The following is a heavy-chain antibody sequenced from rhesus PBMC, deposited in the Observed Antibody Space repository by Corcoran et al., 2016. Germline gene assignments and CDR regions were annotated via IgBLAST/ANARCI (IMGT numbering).Heavy chain of an antibody. J-gene: IGHJ4*01. CDR1: GFTFSTVW. D-gene: IGHD6-25*01. CDR2: IKRKSDGGTA. V-gene: IGHV3-30*01. Sequence: EVQLVESGGGLVQPGGSLRLSCAASGFTFSTVWLTWVRQAPGKGLEWGARIKRKSDGGTAVNAAAVKGRFTISRDESKNTLYLQMNSLKTEDTAVYYCTTQRSWNSDYWGQGVLVTVSS. CDR3: TTQRSWNSDY.